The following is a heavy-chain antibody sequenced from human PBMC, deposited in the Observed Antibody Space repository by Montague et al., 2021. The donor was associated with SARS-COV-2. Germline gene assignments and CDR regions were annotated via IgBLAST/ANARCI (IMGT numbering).Heavy chain of an antibody. CDR2: ISSSGSTI. Sequence: SLRLSCAASGFTFSSYEMNWVRQAPGKGLEWVSYISSSGSTIYYXDSXHVRFTISRDNAKNSLYLQMNSLRAEDTAVYYCARDGCSGGRCYSSWFDPWGQGTLVTVSS. CDR1: GFTFSSYE. CDR3: ARDGCSGGRCYSSWFDP. D-gene: IGHD2-15*01. J-gene: IGHJ5*02. V-gene: IGHV3-48*03.